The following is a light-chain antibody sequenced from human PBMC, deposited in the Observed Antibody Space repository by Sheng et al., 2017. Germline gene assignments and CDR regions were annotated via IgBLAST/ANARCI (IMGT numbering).Light chain of an antibody. CDR3: QAWDSSPV. Sequence: YELTQPPSVSVSPGQTASITCSGDKLGDKYACWYQQKPGQSPVLVIYQDSERPSGIPERFSGSNSGNTATLTISGTQAMDEADYYCQAWDSSPVFGGGTKLTVL. CDR1: KLGDKY. J-gene: IGLJ2*01. CDR2: QDS. V-gene: IGLV3-1*01.